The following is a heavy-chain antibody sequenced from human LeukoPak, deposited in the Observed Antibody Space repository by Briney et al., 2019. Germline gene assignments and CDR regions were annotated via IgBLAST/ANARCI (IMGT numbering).Heavy chain of an antibody. CDR1: GGSISSYY. V-gene: IGHV4-4*07. D-gene: IGHD3-3*01. CDR3: AREVRWDFWSGYQYYFDY. J-gene: IGHJ4*02. CDR2: IYTSGST. Sequence: SETLSLTFTVSGGSISSYYWSWIRQPAGKGLERIGRIYTSGSTNYNPSLKSRVTMSVDTSKNQFSLKLSSVTAADTAVYYCAREVRWDFWSGYQYYFDYWGQGTLVTVSS.